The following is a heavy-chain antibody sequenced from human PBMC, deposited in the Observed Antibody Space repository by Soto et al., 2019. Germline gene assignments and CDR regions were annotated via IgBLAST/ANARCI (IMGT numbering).Heavy chain of an antibody. CDR3: ARFHRGYYDNSGYYYFDY. CDR2: INPNSGGT. CDR1: GYTFTSYG. J-gene: IGHJ4*02. V-gene: IGHV1-2*04. D-gene: IGHD3-22*01. Sequence: ASVKVSCKASGYTFTSYGISWVRQAPGQGLEWMGWINPNSGGTNYAQKFQGWVTMTRDTSISTAYMELSRLRSDDTAVYYCARFHRGYYDNSGYYYFDYWGQGTLVTVSS.